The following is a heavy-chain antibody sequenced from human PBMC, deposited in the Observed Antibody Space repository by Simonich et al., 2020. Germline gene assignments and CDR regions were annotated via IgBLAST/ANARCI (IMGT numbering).Heavy chain of an antibody. D-gene: IGHD7-27*01. CDR3: ARGALTGDYYYMDV. CDR1: GYTFTGYY. CDR2: NNPNRGGT. Sequence: QVQLVQSGAEVKKPGASVKVSCKASGYTFTGYYMHWVRQAPGQGLGVIGWNNPNRGGTNYAQKFQGRVTMTRDTSISTAYMELSRLRSDDTAVYYCARGALTGDYYYMDVWGKGTTVTVSS. V-gene: IGHV1-2*02. J-gene: IGHJ6*03.